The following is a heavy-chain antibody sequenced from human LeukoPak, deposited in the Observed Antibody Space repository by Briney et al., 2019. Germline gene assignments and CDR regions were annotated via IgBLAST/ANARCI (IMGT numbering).Heavy chain of an antibody. CDR1: GDSVSSNSVT. J-gene: IGHJ5*02. CDR2: TYYRSTWYN. D-gene: IGHD2-21*02. CDR3: AKRLTQCDCFDP. Sequence: SQTLSLTCAISGDSVSSNSVTWNWIRQSPSRGLEWLGRTYYRSTWYNDYAVSVRGRITVNPDTSKNQFSLHLNSVTPEDTAVYYCAKRLTQCDCFDPWGQGILVTVSS. V-gene: IGHV6-1*01.